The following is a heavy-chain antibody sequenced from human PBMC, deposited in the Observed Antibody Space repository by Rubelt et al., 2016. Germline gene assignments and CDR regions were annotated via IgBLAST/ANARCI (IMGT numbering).Heavy chain of an antibody. CDR1: GFTFSDYW. CDR2: IRNSGGGT. D-gene: IGHD3-22*01. J-gene: IGHJ4*02. V-gene: IGHV3-23*01. CDR3: VKSGGPITMLDPFDY. Sequence: LFLAGGGLVQPGGSLRLSCAASGFTFSDYWMDWVRQGPGKGLVWVFSIRNSGGGTYYAGSVKGRFTISRDNSKSTLYLQMDSLRDEDTAVYYCVKSGGPITMLDPFDYWGQGTLVTVSS.